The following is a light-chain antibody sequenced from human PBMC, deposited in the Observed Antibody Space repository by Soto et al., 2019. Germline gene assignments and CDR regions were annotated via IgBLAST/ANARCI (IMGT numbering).Light chain of an antibody. V-gene: IGKV1-39*01. CDR1: QSISGY. CDR3: QQSYITPPIT. CDR2: AAS. J-gene: IGKJ5*01. Sequence: DIQMTQSPSSLSAFVGDRVTITCRASQSISGYLNWYQQKPGKAPKLLIYAASSLQSGVPSRFSGSGSGTDFTLTITSLQPEDFATYYCQQSYITPPITFGQGTRLEIK.